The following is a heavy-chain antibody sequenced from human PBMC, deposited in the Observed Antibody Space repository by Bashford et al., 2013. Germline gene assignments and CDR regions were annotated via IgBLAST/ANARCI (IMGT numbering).Heavy chain of an antibody. CDR2: TYYRSKWNN. CDR3: ARAPSGGWYFDY. J-gene: IGHJ4*02. Sequence: SQTLSLTCVISGDSVSNNNAAWNWIRQSPSRGLEWLGRTYYRSKWNNDYAVSVKSRITINPDTSKNQFFLQLNSVTPEDTAVYYCARAPSGGWYFDYWGQGTPVTVSS. D-gene: IGHD6-19*01. V-gene: IGHV6-1*01. CDR1: GDSVSNNNAA.